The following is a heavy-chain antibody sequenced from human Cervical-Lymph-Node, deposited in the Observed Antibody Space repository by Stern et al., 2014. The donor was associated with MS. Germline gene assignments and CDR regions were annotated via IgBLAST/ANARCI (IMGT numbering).Heavy chain of an antibody. Sequence: QVQLQESGPGLVKPSETLSLTCTVSSYSISSGYYWGWIRQPPGKGLEWIGTIYPSGSTSYNPSLKSRVTISVANSNNQVSLHILSGTAADTAMYYCAREEQQLVHGNWFDPWGQGTLVTVSS. D-gene: IGHD6-13*01. V-gene: IGHV4-38-2*02. CDR2: IYPSGST. CDR1: SYSISSGYY. J-gene: IGHJ5*02. CDR3: AREEQQLVHGNWFDP.